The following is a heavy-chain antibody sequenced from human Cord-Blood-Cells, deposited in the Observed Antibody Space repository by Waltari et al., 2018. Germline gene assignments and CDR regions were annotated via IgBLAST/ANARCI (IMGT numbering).Heavy chain of an antibody. CDR1: GGSISSYY. J-gene: IGHJ3*02. D-gene: IGHD3-16*02. CDR3: ARHRYDYVWGSYRDAFDI. V-gene: IGHV4-59*01. CDR2: IYYSGST. Sequence: QVQLQESGPGLVKPSETLSLTCTVSGGSISSYYWSWIRQPPGKGLAWIGYIYYSGSTDYNPSLKSRVTISVDTSKNQFSLKLSSVTAADTAVYYCARHRYDYVWGSYRDAFDIWGQGTMVTVSS.